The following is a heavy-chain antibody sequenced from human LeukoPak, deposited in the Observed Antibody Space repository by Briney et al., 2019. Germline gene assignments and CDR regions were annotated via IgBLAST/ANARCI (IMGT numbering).Heavy chain of an antibody. J-gene: IGHJ6*03. CDR2: IIPIFGTA. CDR3: ARVPGNGDYVGLNYYYYMDV. D-gene: IGHD4-17*01. CDR1: GGTFSSYA. V-gene: IGHV1-69*13. Sequence: AASVKVSCKASGGTFSSYAISWVRQAPGQGLEWVGGIIPIFGTANYAQKFQGRVTITADESTSTAYMELSSLRSEDTAVYHCARVPGNGDYVGLNYYYYMDVWGKGTTVTVSS.